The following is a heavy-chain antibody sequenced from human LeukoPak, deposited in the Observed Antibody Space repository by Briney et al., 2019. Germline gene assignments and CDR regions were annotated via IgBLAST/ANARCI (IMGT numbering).Heavy chain of an antibody. V-gene: IGHV4-30-2*01. J-gene: IGHJ4*02. CDR2: IYHSRST. CDR3: ARAIGNFDY. CDR1: GGSISSGGYY. Sequence: SETLSLTCTVSGGSISSGGYYGSWFRQPPGKGLEWIGYIYHSRSTYYNPSLKSRVTISVDRSKNQFSLKLSSVTAADTAVYYCARAIGNFDYWGQGTLVTVSS. D-gene: IGHD2/OR15-2a*01.